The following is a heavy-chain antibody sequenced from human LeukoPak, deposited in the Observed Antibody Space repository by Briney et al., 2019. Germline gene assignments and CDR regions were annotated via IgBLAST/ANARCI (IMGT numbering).Heavy chain of an antibody. CDR3: AKYSRMVRGVIISAGYYYMDV. D-gene: IGHD3-10*01. Sequence: GGSLRLSCAASGFTFSNYPMTWVRQAPGKGLEWVSTITDSGGRTWNADSVKGRFTASRDNSKNTLYLQMNSLRAEDTAVYYCAKYSRMVRGVIISAGYYYMDVWGKGTTVTVSS. CDR2: ITDSGGRT. J-gene: IGHJ6*03. CDR1: GFTFSNYP. V-gene: IGHV3-23*01.